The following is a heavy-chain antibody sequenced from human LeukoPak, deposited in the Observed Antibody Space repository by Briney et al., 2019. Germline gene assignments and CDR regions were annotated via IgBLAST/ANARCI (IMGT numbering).Heavy chain of an antibody. J-gene: IGHJ4*02. CDR3: ARGDGAYSYGYYFDY. CDR2: MYHSGSA. Sequence: SETLSLTCTVSGGSISTYYWGWIRQPPGKGLEYVGYMYHSGSANYHPSLKSRVTISLDMSKNQFSLKLSSVTAADTAMYYCARGDGAYSYGYYFDYWGQGTLVTVSS. D-gene: IGHD5-18*01. CDR1: GGSISTYY. V-gene: IGHV4-59*01.